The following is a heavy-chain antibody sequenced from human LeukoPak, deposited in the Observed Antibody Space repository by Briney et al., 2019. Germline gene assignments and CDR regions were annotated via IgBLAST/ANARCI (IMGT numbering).Heavy chain of an antibody. J-gene: IGHJ4*02. CDR1: GFTFTNNA. Sequence: GGSLRLSCAMSGFTFTNNAMTWVRQAPGKGLEWVSTIGGGDVEIHYADSVKGRFTISRDNSKNTLYLQMNSLRAEDTAVYYCTTGNVVPAPDYWGQGTLVIVSS. CDR3: TTGNVVPAPDY. V-gene: IGHV3-23*01. CDR2: IGGGDVEI. D-gene: IGHD1-1*01.